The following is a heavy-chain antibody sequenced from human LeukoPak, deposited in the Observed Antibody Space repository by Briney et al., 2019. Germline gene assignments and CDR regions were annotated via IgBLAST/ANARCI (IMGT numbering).Heavy chain of an antibody. V-gene: IGHV3-74*01. Sequence: PVGPRRLTYAASGLSFSSDWMHWVGQAPGKGLVWVSRINSDGSSTSYADSVKGRFTISRDNAKNTLYLQMNSLRAEDTAVYYCARDIYSYGPFDYWGQGTLVTVSS. CDR3: ARDIYSYGPFDY. J-gene: IGHJ4*02. CDR2: INSDGSST. CDR1: GLSFSSDW. D-gene: IGHD5-18*01.